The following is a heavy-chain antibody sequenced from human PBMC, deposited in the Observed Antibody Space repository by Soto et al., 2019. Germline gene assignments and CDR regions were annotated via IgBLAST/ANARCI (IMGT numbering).Heavy chain of an antibody. Sequence: GGSLRLSCAASGFTSWDYDMSWIRQAPGKGLEWVSYISRSGNTMYYGDYVRGRFTISRDNAENSVFLQMISLRAEDTAVYYCVREGRSSTSCNTGCAFDIWGQGTMVTVSS. CDR3: VREGRSSTSCNTGCAFDI. D-gene: IGHD2-2*02. J-gene: IGHJ3*02. CDR1: GFTSWDYD. V-gene: IGHV3-11*01. CDR2: ISRSGNTM.